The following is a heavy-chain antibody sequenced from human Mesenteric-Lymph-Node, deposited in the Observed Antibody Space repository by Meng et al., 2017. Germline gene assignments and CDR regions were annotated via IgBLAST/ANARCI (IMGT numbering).Heavy chain of an antibody. CDR2: IKPDGTMT. Sequence: GESLKISCVASGFMISTNWIHWVRQVPGKGLVWVSRIKPDGTMTVYADSVKGRFTISRDNARNTLYLQMNSLRSDDTAVYYCARSDWFDPWGQGTVVTVSS. V-gene: IGHV3-74*01. J-gene: IGHJ5*02. CDR3: ARSDWFDP. CDR1: GFMISTNW.